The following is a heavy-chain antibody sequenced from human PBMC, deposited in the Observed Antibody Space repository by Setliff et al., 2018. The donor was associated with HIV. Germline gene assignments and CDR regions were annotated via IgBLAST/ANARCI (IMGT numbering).Heavy chain of an antibody. J-gene: IGHJ6*02. D-gene: IGHD3-10*01. CDR3: ARNFGLSPSGKYYYYYGMDI. CDR2: IIPIFGTA. V-gene: IGHV1-69*06. CDR1: GGTFSSYA. Sequence: SVKVSCKASGGTFSSYAISWVRQAPGQGLEWMGGIIPIFGTANYAQKFQGRVTITADKSTSTAYMELSSLRSEDTAVYYCARNFGLSPSGKYYYYYGMDIWGQGTTVTVSS.